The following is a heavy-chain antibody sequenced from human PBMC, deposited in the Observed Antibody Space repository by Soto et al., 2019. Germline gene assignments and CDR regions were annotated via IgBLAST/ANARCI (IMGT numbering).Heavy chain of an antibody. CDR1: GGTFSSYT. CDR3: ARVKVCSSTSCYASRDAFDI. Sequence: SVKVSCKASGGTFSSYTISWVRQAPGQGLEWMGRIIPILGIANYAQKFQGRVTITADKSTSTAYMELSSLRSEDTAVYYCARVKVCSSTSCYASRDAFDIWG. J-gene: IGHJ3*02. D-gene: IGHD2-2*01. CDR2: IIPILGIA. V-gene: IGHV1-69*02.